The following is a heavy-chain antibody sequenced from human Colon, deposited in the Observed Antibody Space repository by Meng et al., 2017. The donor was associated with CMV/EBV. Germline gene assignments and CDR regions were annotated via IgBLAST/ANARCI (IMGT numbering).Heavy chain of an antibody. J-gene: IGHJ4*02. CDR3: AKWGGSGSFLYFDY. V-gene: IGHV3-23*03. CDR2: LYSGAGST. D-gene: IGHD1-26*01. CDR1: RFSLSPYW. Sequence: GGSLRLSCTAPRFSLSPYWMSWVRQAPGKGLEWVSVLYSGAGSTYYADSVKGRFTISRNNSENTLYLQMNSLRAEDTAVYYCAKWGGSGSFLYFDYWGQGILVTVSS.